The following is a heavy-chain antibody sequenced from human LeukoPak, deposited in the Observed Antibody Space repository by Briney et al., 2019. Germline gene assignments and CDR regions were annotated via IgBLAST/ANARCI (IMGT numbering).Heavy chain of an antibody. CDR1: GYSFTSYW. J-gene: IGHJ5*02. CDR2: IYPGDSDT. CDR3: ARLMYQLISLANWFDP. D-gene: IGHD2-2*01. Sequence: GESLKISCKGSGYSFTSYWIGWVRQMPGKGLEWMGIIYPGDSDTRYSPSFQGQVTISADKSISTAYLQWSSLKASDTAMYYCARLMYQLISLANWFDPWGQGTLVTVSS. V-gene: IGHV5-51*01.